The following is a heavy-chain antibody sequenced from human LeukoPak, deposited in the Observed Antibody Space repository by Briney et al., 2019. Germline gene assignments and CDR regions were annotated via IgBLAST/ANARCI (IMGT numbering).Heavy chain of an antibody. CDR3: ARVPDIVVVPAEYYFDY. CDR1: GFSFSDNV. V-gene: IGHV3-48*02. CDR2: ISSSSSTI. D-gene: IGHD2-2*01. J-gene: IGHJ4*02. Sequence: PGRSLRLSCVVSGFSFSDNVFHWVRQAPGKGLEWVSYISSSSSTIYYADSVKGRFTISRDNAKNSLYLQMNSLRDEDTAVYYCARVPDIVVVPAEYYFDYWGQGTLVTVSS.